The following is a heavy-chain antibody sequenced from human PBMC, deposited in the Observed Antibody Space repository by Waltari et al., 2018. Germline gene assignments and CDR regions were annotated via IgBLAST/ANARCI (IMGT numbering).Heavy chain of an antibody. CDR3: ARHQDWVVVSATWFDP. V-gene: IGHV4-39*01. Sequence: QLRLQESGPGLVKPSDTLSLTCTVSGGSISSTHYYWGWIRQPPGKGLEWLGSIYYSGNTYYNPSLKSRVTMSADTSKNQFSLKLSSVTAADTAVYYCARHQDWVVVSATWFDPWGQGTLVTVSS. J-gene: IGHJ5*02. CDR2: IYYSGNT. CDR1: GGSISSTHYY. D-gene: IGHD2-21*02.